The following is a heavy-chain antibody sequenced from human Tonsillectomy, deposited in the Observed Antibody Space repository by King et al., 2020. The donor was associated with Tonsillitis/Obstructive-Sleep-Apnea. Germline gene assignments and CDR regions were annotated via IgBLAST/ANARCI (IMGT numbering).Heavy chain of an antibody. CDR3: AKGASASCYSPIDY. CDR1: GFTFSTYG. CDR2: ISGSGDRT. D-gene: IGHD2-2*02. J-gene: IGHJ4*02. V-gene: IGHV3-23*04. Sequence: VQLVESGGDLIQPGGSLRLSCAASGFTFSTYGMSWVRQAPGRGLEWVSVISGSGDRTFYADSVEGRFTISRDDSRNMVYWQMNSLRAEDTAIYYCAKGASASCYSPIDYWGQGTLVTVSS.